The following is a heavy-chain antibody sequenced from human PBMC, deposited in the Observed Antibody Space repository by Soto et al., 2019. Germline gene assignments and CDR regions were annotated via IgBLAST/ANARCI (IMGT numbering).Heavy chain of an antibody. CDR3: ARGYDMTFDY. D-gene: IGHD3-9*01. Sequence: QLQLQESGSGLVKPSQTLSLTCAVSSGSISSDGYSWSWIRQPPGKGLEWIGYIYHSGSTYYNPSLKSRVTISVDRSKNQFSLKLSSVTAADTAVYYCARGYDMTFDYWGRGTLVTVSS. V-gene: IGHV4-30-2*01. CDR1: SGSISSDGYS. CDR2: IYHSGST. J-gene: IGHJ4*02.